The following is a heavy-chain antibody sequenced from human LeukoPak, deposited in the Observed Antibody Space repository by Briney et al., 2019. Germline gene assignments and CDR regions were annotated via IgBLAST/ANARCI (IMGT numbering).Heavy chain of an antibody. CDR1: GGSISSNSYY. Sequence: PSETLSLTCTVSGGSISSNSYYWGWIRQPPGKGLEWIGSIYYSGSTYYNPSLKSRVTISVDTSKNQFSLKLSSVTAADTAVYYCARARRLWFGELSKHFDYWGQGTLVTVSS. J-gene: IGHJ4*02. D-gene: IGHD3-10*01. V-gene: IGHV4-39*01. CDR3: ARARRLWFGELSKHFDY. CDR2: IYYSGST.